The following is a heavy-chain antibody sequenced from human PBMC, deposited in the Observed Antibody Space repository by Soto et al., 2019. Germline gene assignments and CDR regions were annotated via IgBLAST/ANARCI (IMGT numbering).Heavy chain of an antibody. Sequence: EVHLVESGGGLVQPGGSLRLSCAGSGFIFGSDWMTWVRQAPGKGLEWVANIDRGGSERYYGDSVKGRFTISRDNARNSLYLQMNSLRAEDTAVYYCTRDLDTRGSAPISEYWGQGSLVTVSS. CDR2: IDRGGSER. CDR3: TRDLDTRGSAPISEY. V-gene: IGHV3-7*03. J-gene: IGHJ4*02. D-gene: IGHD3-22*01. CDR1: GFIFGSDW.